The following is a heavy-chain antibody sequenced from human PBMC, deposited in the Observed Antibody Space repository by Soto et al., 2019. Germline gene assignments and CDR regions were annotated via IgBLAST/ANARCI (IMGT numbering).Heavy chain of an antibody. CDR3: AKEDCGGDCYDQTYYFDY. CDR1: GFTFSSYG. V-gene: IGHV3-30*18. Sequence: GGSLRLSCAASGFTFSSYGMHWVRQAPGKGLEWVAVISYDGSNKYYADSVKGRFTISRDNSKNTLYLQMNSLRAEDTAVYYCAKEDCGGDCYDQTYYFDYWGQGTLVTVSS. CDR2: ISYDGSNK. D-gene: IGHD2-21*02. J-gene: IGHJ4*02.